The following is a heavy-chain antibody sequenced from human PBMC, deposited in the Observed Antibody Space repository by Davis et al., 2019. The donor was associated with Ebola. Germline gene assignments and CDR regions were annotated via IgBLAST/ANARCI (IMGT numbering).Heavy chain of an antibody. J-gene: IGHJ6*02. CDR1: GFTFSSYW. Sequence: HTGGSLRLSCAASGFTFSSYWMHWVRQAPGKGLVWVSRINSDGSSTSYADSVKGRFTISRDNAKNTLYLQMNSLRAEDTAVYYCARDRYDFWSGYSNYYYGMDVWGQGTTVTVSS. D-gene: IGHD3-3*01. V-gene: IGHV3-74*01. CDR3: ARDRYDFWSGYSNYYYGMDV. CDR2: INSDGSST.